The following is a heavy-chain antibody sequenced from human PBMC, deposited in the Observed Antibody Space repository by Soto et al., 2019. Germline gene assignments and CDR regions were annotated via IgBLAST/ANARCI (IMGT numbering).Heavy chain of an antibody. Sequence: QVQLQESGPGLVKPSQTLSLTCTVSGGSISSGGYYWSWIRQHPGKGLEWIGYIYYSGRTYYNPSLKCRVTISVDPSKNQCSLKLSSVTAAATAVYYCARELRFGEDYYGMDVWGQGTTVTVSS. CDR1: GGSISSGGYY. CDR2: IYYSGRT. CDR3: ARELRFGEDYYGMDV. J-gene: IGHJ6*02. D-gene: IGHD3-10*01. V-gene: IGHV4-31*03.